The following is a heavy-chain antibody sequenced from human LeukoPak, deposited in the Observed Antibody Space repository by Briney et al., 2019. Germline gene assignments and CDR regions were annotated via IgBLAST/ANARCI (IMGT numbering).Heavy chain of an antibody. Sequence: ASVKVSCKASGYTFTNFYMHWVRQAPGQGLEWMGVINPSGGSTSYAQKFQGRVTMTRDTSTSTVYMELSSLRSEDTAVYYCARDDNGDNWFDPWGQGTLLTVSS. V-gene: IGHV1-46*01. D-gene: IGHD4-17*01. CDR3: ARDDNGDNWFDP. CDR1: GYTFTNFY. J-gene: IGHJ5*02. CDR2: INPSGGST.